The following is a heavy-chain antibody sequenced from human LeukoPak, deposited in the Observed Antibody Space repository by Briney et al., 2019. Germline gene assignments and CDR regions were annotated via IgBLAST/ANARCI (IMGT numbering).Heavy chain of an antibody. J-gene: IGHJ3*02. CDR2: INHSGST. V-gene: IGHV4-34*01. Sequence: PSETLSLTCAVYGGSFSGYYWSWIRQPPGKGLEWIGEINHSGSTNYNPSLKSRVTISVDTSKNQFSLKLSSVTAADTAVYYCARWAYDSSGPSAFDIWGQGTMVTVSS. CDR1: GGSFSGYY. CDR3: ARWAYDSSGPSAFDI. D-gene: IGHD3-22*01.